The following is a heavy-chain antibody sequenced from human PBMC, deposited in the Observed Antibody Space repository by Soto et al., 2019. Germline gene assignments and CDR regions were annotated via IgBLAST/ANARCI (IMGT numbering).Heavy chain of an antibody. CDR2: ISYDGSNK. J-gene: IGHJ6*02. V-gene: IGHV3-30*18. CDR3: AKASDYGMDV. Sequence: QVQLVESGGGVVQPGRSLRLSCAASGFTFSRYGMHWVRQSPGKGLEWVAVISYDGSNKYYADSVKGRFTISRDNSKNTLYLQMNSLRAEDTAVYYCAKASDYGMDVWGQGTTVTVSS. CDR1: GFTFSRYG.